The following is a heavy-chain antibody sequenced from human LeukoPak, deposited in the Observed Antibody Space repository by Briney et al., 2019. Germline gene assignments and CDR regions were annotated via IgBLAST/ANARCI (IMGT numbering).Heavy chain of an antibody. CDR1: GGSISSGSYC. Sequence: SETLSLTCTVSGGSISSGSYCWSWIRQPAGKGVEWIGHIHNSGNTNYNSSLKSRVSISVDTSENQFSLKLSSVTAADTAVYYCARDPGIMLRGSRRGYDGNYYYMDVWGKGTTVTISS. CDR3: ARDPGIMLRGSRRGYDGNYYYMDV. J-gene: IGHJ6*03. D-gene: IGHD3-10*01. CDR2: IHNSGNT. V-gene: IGHV4-61*09.